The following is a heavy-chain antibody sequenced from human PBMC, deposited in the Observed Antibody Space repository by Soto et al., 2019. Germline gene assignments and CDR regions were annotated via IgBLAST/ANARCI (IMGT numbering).Heavy chain of an antibody. CDR1: GYTFTTYA. Sequence: ASVKVSCKASGYTFTTYAMHWVRQAPGQGLEWMGWINAGNGNTKYSQKFQGRVTITRDTSANTAYMELSSLRSEDTAVYYCARDRGALGYCSGGSCYSSHDVFDIWGQGTMVTVSS. CDR2: INAGNGNT. J-gene: IGHJ3*02. CDR3: ARDRGALGYCSGGSCYSSHDVFDI. D-gene: IGHD2-15*01. V-gene: IGHV1-3*01.